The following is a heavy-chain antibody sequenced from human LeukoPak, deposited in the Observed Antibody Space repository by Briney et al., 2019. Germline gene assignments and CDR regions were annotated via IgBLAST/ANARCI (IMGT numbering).Heavy chain of an antibody. J-gene: IGHJ4*02. D-gene: IGHD3-16*01. CDR1: GGSISSYY. CDR3: ARTYYDYVWGSPKLFDY. V-gene: IGHV4-59*01. CDR2: IYYSGST. Sequence: SETLSLTCTVSGGSISSYYWSWIRQPPGKGLEWIGYIYYSGSTNYNPSLKSRVTISVDTSKNQFSLKLSSVTAADTAVYYCARTYYDYVWGSPKLFDYWGQGTLVTVSS.